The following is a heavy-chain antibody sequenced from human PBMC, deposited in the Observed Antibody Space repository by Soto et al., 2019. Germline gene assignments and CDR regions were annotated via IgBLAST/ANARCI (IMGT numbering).Heavy chain of an antibody. D-gene: IGHD3-9*01. CDR3: TREHVVTIFRRGQRGSFDN. J-gene: IGHJ4*02. Sequence: GGSLRLSCTASGFTFSSYTMNWVRQAPGKGLEWVAFITSGSDYIYYADSVKGRFTISRDDANNSLFLQMSSLRAEDTAVYYCTREHVVTIFRRGQRGSFDNWSQGTLVTVSS. CDR1: GFTFSSYT. CDR2: ITSGSDYI. V-gene: IGHV3-21*01.